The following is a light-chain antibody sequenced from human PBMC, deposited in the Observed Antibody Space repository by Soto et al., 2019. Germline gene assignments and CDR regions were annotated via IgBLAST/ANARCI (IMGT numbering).Light chain of an antibody. Sequence: MTQSPATLSVSPGERATLSCRASQSVSSNLAWYQQKPGQAPRLLIYGASTRATGIPGRFSGSGSGTEFTLTISSPQSEDFAVYYCQKYNNWTLTFGGGTKVEIK. CDR3: QKYNNWTLT. CDR2: GAS. J-gene: IGKJ4*01. V-gene: IGKV3-15*01. CDR1: QSVSSN.